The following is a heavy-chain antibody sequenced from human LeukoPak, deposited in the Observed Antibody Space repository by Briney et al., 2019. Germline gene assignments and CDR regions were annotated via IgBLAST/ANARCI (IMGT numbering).Heavy chain of an antibody. CDR1: GFTFSSYA. CDR2: INTDGSNT. D-gene: IGHD1-26*01. CDR3: ARDQSIAGPTTADY. J-gene: IGHJ4*02. V-gene: IGHV3-74*01. Sequence: PGGSLRLACTASGFTFSSYAMNWVRQAPGKGLVWVSRINTDGSNTIYADSVKGRFTISRDNAKNTLYLQMNSLRAEDTAVYYCARDQSIAGPTTADYWGQGTLVTVSS.